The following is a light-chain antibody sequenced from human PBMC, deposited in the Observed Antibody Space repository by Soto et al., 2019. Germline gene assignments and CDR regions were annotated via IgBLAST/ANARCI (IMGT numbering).Light chain of an antibody. V-gene: IGLV1-40*01. CDR2: SNS. Sequence: QPVLTQPPSVSAAPRQRVPISCTGSSSNIGAGYDVHWYQQLPGTAPKVLIYSNSNRPSRVPDRFSGSKSGTSASLAITGLQAEDEADYYCQSYDSSLSGWVFGGGTKLTVL. CDR1: SSNIGAGYD. J-gene: IGLJ3*02. CDR3: QSYDSSLSGWV.